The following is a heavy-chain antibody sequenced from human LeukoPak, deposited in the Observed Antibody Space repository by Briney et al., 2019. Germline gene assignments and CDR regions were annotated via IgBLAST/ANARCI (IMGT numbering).Heavy chain of an antibody. D-gene: IGHD1-26*01. CDR1: GFTFSSYW. J-gene: IGHJ3*01. Sequence: GGSLRLSCAASGFTFSSYWIHWVRQAPGKGLVWVSRIKSDGSSTSYADSVKGRFTISRDNAKNTLYLQMNSLRAEDTAVYYCARSPYSASSFDLWGRGTIVTVSS. CDR2: IKSDGSST. V-gene: IGHV3-74*01. CDR3: ARSPYSASSFDL.